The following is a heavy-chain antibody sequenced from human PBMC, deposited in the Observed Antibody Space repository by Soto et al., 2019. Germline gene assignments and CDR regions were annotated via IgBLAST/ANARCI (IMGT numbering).Heavy chain of an antibody. CDR1: GGSISSGGSY. J-gene: IGHJ4*02. CDR2: IYYSGNT. V-gene: IGHV4-30-4*01. D-gene: IGHD2-2*01. CDR3: VRYCSTTKCPFDY. Sequence: SETLSLTCTVSGGSISSGGSYWGWIRQPPGKGLEWIGYIYYSGNTYFNPSLKSRVTLSVDTSKNQFSLNLSSVAAADTAVYYCVRYCSTTKCPFDYWGQGTLVTVSS.